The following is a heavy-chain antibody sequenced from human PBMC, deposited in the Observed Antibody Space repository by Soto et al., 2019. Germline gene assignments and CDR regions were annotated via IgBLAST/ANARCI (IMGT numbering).Heavy chain of an antibody. D-gene: IGHD1-26*01. V-gene: IGHV1-2*04. CDR1: GYTFTGYY. J-gene: IGHJ6*02. CDR3: ARGSGVGATTVGVSYYYYGMDV. CDR2: INPNSGGT. Sequence: ASVKVSFKASGYTFTGYYMHWVRQAPGQGLEWMGWINPNSGGTNYAQKFQGWVTMTRDTSISTAYVELSRLRSDDTAVYYCARGSGVGATTVGVSYYYYGMDVWGQGTTVTVSS.